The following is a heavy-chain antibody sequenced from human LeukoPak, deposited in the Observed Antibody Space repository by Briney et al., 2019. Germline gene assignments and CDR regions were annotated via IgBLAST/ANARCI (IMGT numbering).Heavy chain of an antibody. Sequence: SETLSLTCTVSGGSISSSSYYWGWIRQPPGKGLEWIGSIYYSGSTYYNPSLKSRVTISVDTSKNQISLKLSSVTAADTAVYYCARHPSDIVVVPAALSFDYWGQGTLVTVSS. CDR3: ARHPSDIVVVPAALSFDY. CDR2: IYYSGST. D-gene: IGHD2-2*01. CDR1: GGSISSSSYY. V-gene: IGHV4-39*01. J-gene: IGHJ4*02.